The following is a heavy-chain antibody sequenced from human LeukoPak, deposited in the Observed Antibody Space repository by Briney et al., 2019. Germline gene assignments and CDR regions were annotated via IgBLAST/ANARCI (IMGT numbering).Heavy chain of an antibody. Sequence: PGGSLRLSCAASGFTFSSYAMSWVRQAPGKGLEWVSAISGSGGSTYYADSVKGRFTISRDNSKNTLYLQMNGLRAEDTAVYYCAGTMVRGVIMRIDYWGQGTLVTVSS. V-gene: IGHV3-23*01. CDR1: GFTFSSYA. D-gene: IGHD3-10*01. CDR3: AGTMVRGVIMRIDY. CDR2: ISGSGGST. J-gene: IGHJ4*02.